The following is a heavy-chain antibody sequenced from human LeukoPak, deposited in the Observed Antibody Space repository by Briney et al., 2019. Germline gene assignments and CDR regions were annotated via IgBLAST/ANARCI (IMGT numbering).Heavy chain of an antibody. V-gene: IGHV4-30-4*01. Sequence: PSQTLSLTCTVSGGSISSGDYYWSWIRQPPGKGLEWIGYIYYSGSTYYNPSLKSRVTISVDTSKNQLSLKLSSVTAADTAVYYCASTHSGYDSFWFDPWGQGTLVTVSS. CDR2: IYYSGST. J-gene: IGHJ5*02. CDR1: GGSISSGDYY. D-gene: IGHD5-12*01. CDR3: ASTHSGYDSFWFDP.